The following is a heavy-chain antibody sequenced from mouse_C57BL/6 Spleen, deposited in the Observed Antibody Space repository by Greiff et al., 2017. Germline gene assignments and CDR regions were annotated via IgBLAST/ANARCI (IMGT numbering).Heavy chain of an antibody. V-gene: IGHV1-69*01. J-gene: IGHJ4*01. D-gene: IGHD2-10*01. Sequence: QVQLQQPGAELVMPGASVKLSCKASGYTFTSYWMHWVKQRPGQGLEWIGEIDPSDSYTNYNQKFKGKSTLTVDNSPRTAYLQLCILTSEDSAVYDCARGAYRDYWGQGTSVTVSA. CDR2: IDPSDSYT. CDR1: GYTFTSYW. CDR3: ARGAYRDY.